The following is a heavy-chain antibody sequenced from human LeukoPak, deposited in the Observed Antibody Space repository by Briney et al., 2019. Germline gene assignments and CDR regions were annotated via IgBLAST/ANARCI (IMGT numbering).Heavy chain of an antibody. CDR1: GFTFSTYA. CDR2: ISGSGGST. CDR3: AKAGDALRDFDWFLSWFDP. J-gene: IGHJ5*02. D-gene: IGHD3-9*01. V-gene: IGHV3-23*01. Sequence: PGQSLRLSSAASGFTFSTYAMSWVRQPPERGLEWVSAISGSGGSTNYADSVEGRFTIYSDNSKNTLYVQMNSMGDVETAVYYCAKAGDALRDFDWFLSWFDPWGQGTLVTVSS.